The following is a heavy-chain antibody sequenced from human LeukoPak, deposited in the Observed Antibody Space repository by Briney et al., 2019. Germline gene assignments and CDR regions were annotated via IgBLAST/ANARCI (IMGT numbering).Heavy chain of an antibody. CDR3: ARVAPGHDIGRGYFDY. D-gene: IGHD2-21*01. Sequence: GGSLRLSCAASGFTFSIYSMNWVRQAPGKGLEWISCITSNSGTIYYTDSVKGRFTISRDNAKNSLYLQMNSLRAEDTAVYYCARVAPGHDIGRGYFDYWGQGTLVTVSS. CDR2: ITSNSGTI. V-gene: IGHV3-48*01. J-gene: IGHJ4*02. CDR1: GFTFSIYS.